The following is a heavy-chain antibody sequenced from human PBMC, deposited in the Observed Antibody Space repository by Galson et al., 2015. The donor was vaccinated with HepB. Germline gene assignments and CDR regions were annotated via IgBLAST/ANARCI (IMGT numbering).Heavy chain of an antibody. Sequence: SLRLSCAASGFTFSDYYMSWIRQTPGKGLEWVSYISDSDSTIYYADSVKGRFTISRDNAKNSLYLQMNSLRVEDTAVYFCARTVQYAPVYNAMDVWGHGTTVTVSS. CDR1: GFTFSDYY. CDR3: ARTVQYAPVYNAMDV. V-gene: IGHV3-11*01. D-gene: IGHD4-11*01. J-gene: IGHJ6*02. CDR2: ISDSDSTI.